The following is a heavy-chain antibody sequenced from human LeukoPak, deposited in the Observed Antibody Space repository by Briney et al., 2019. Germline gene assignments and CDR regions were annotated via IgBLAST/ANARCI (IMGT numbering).Heavy chain of an antibody. Sequence: SETLSLTCAVYGGSFSGYYWSWVRQPPGKGLEWVGYIYYSGSTNYNPSLKSRVTISVDTSKNQFSLKLSSVTAADTAVYYCARAPYYDFWSGYYTPFDYWGQGTLVTVSS. V-gene: IGHV4-59*08. J-gene: IGHJ4*02. D-gene: IGHD3-3*01. CDR1: GGSFSGYY. CDR2: IYYSGST. CDR3: ARAPYYDFWSGYYTPFDY.